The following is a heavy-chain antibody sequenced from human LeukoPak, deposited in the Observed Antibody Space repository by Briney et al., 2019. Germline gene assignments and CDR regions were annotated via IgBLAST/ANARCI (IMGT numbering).Heavy chain of an antibody. J-gene: IGHJ5*02. D-gene: IGHD3-16*01. V-gene: IGHV4-59*01. CDR2: IHYSGST. Sequence: SETLSLTCTVSGGSISSYYWSWIRQSPGKGLEWIGYIHYSGSTNYNPSLKSRVTISVDTSKNQFSLSLNSVTAADTALYYCARGSRGGYNWFDPWGQGTLVIVSS. CDR3: ARGSRGGYNWFDP. CDR1: GGSISSYY.